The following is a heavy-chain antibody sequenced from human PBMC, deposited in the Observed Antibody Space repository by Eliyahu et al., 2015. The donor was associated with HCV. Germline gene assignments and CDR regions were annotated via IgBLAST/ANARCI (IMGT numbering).Heavy chain of an antibody. CDR3: AKDPAMIVVVIFDY. Sequence: EVQLLESGGDLVQPGGSLRLSCAASGFTFSNYAMSWVRQAPGKGLEWISAISGSGGSKYYADSVKGRFTISRDNSKNTVYLQMNSLRAEDTAVYYCAKDPAMIVVVIFDYWGQGTLVTVSS. CDR1: GFTFSNYA. J-gene: IGHJ4*02. V-gene: IGHV3-23*01. D-gene: IGHD3-22*01. CDR2: ISGSGGSK.